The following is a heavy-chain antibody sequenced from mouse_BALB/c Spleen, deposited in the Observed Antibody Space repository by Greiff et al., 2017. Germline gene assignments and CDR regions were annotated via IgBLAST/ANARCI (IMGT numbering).Heavy chain of an antibody. Sequence: EVKLMESGGGLVKLGGSLKLSCAASGFTFSSYYMSWVRQTPEKRLELVAAINSNGGSTYYPDTVKGRFTISRDNAKNTLYLQMSSLKSEDTALYYCARAIYDGYLDYWGQGTTLTVSS. D-gene: IGHD2-3*01. CDR1: GFTFSSYY. V-gene: IGHV5-6-2*01. CDR3: ARAIYDGYLDY. CDR2: INSNGGST. J-gene: IGHJ2*01.